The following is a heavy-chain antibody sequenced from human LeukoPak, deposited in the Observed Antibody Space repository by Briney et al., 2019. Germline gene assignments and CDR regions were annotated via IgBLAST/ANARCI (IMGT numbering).Heavy chain of an antibody. J-gene: IGHJ4*02. CDR3: AGHHTGTLRVDY. Sequence: PSETLSLTCTVSGGSISSSSNYWGWIRQPPGKGLEWIGSIYYSGSTYYNPSLKRRVTISVDTSKDQFSLRLSSVTAADTALYYCAGHHTGTLRVDYWGQGTLVTVSS. CDR1: GGSISSSSNY. V-gene: IGHV4-39*01. D-gene: IGHD1-1*01. CDR2: IYYSGST.